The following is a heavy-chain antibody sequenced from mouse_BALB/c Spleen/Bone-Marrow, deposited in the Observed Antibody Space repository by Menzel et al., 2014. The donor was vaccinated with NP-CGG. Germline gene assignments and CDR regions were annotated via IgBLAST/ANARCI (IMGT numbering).Heavy chain of an antibody. CDR3: ASVYDYGRGYAMDY. J-gene: IGHJ4*01. Sequence: VKLVESGAELVRPGSSVKISCKASGYAFSNYGMNWVKQRPGQGLEWIGQIYPGDGETNYNGEFEGRVTLTADKSSSTAYMQVSSLTSEDSAVYFCASVYDYGRGYAMDYWGQGTSVTVFS. CDR2: IYPGDGET. D-gene: IGHD2-4*01. CDR1: GYAFSNYG. V-gene: IGHV1-80*01.